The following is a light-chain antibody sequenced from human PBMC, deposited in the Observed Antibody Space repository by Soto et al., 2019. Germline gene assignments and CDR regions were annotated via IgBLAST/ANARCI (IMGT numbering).Light chain of an antibody. V-gene: IGLV2-11*01. CDR1: SSDVGRYNY. CDR3: CSYAGSYIPYV. CDR2: DVS. Sequence: QSALTQPRSVSGSPGQSVTISCTGTSSDVGRYNYVSWYQQHPGKAPKLMIYDVSKRPSGVPDRFSGSKSGNTASLTISGLKAEDEADYYCCSYAGSYIPYVFGTGTK. J-gene: IGLJ1*01.